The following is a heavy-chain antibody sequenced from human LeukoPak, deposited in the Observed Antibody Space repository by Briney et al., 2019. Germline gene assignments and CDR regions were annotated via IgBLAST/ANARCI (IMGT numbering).Heavy chain of an antibody. Sequence: SETLSLTCTVSGGSISSYYWSWIRQPPGKGLEWIGYIYYSGSTNYNPSLKSRVTMSVDTSKNQFSLKLSSVTAADTAVYYCARGRYYYDSSGGDYFDYWGQGTLVTVSS. D-gene: IGHD3-22*01. CDR1: GGSISSYY. CDR2: IYYSGST. J-gene: IGHJ4*02. CDR3: ARGRYYYDSSGGDYFDY. V-gene: IGHV4-59*12.